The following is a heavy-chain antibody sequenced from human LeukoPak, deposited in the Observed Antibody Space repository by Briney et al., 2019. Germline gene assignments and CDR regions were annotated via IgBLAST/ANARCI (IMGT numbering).Heavy chain of an antibody. D-gene: IGHD3-22*01. V-gene: IGHV1-69-2*01. J-gene: IGHJ4*02. CDR3: ATGPINYYDSTGTFDY. CDR1: GYTFTEYY. Sequence: GASVKVSCKVSGYTFTEYYMHWVQQAPGKGLEWMGLVDPEDGETIYAEKFQGRVTITADTSTDTAYMELSSLRSEDTAVYYCATGPINYYDSTGTFDYWGQGTLVTVSS. CDR2: VDPEDGET.